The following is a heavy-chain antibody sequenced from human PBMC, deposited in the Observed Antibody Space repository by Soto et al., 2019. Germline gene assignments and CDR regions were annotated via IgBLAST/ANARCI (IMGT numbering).Heavy chain of an antibody. V-gene: IGHV3-30*03. CDR3: ARAYYFGSGTSYTLYY. CDR2: ISDDGVSK. D-gene: IGHD3-10*01. CDR1: GFTFSNYG. Sequence: GGSLRLSCAASGFTFSNYGMHWVRQAPGKGLEWVAAISDDGVSKYYADSAQGRLTISRDNSESAVFLRMNSLRPDDTALYFCARAYYFGSGTSYTLYYWGQGTQVTVSS. J-gene: IGHJ4*02.